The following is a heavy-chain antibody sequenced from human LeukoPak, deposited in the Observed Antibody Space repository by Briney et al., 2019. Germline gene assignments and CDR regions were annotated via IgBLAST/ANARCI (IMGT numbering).Heavy chain of an antibody. CDR3: ARDRVAFDY. Sequence: GGSRRLAWAASGFTFGSYAMHWVRQPQGRGREWVAVISYDGSNKYYAASGKGRFTISRDNSKNTLYLQMNSLRAEDTAVYYCARDRVAFDYWGQGTLVTVSS. J-gene: IGHJ4*02. V-gene: IGHV3-30-3*01. D-gene: IGHD2-15*01. CDR2: ISYDGSNK. CDR1: GFTFGSYA.